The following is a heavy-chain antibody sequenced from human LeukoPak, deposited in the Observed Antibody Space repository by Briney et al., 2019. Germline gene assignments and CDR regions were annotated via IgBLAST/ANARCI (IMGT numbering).Heavy chain of an antibody. CDR3: AKDLSDYYDSSGYYSGEGYFDY. CDR2: IKEDGSET. V-gene: IGHV3-7*03. CDR1: GFSFRAYW. D-gene: IGHD3-22*01. Sequence: GGSLRLSCAASGFSFRAYWMTWVRQAPGTGLEWVAIIKEDGSETYSMDSVKGRFTISRDNAKNSLYLQMNSLRGDDTAVYYCAKDLSDYYDSSGYYSGEGYFDYWGQGTLVTVSS. J-gene: IGHJ4*02.